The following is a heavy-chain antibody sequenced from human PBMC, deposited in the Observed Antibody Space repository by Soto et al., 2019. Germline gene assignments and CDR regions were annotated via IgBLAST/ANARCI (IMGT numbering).Heavy chain of an antibody. D-gene: IGHD3-10*01. CDR1: GYTFTSYD. V-gene: IGHV1-8*01. Sequence: ASVKVSCKASGYTFTSYDINWVRQATGQGLEWMGWMNPNSGNTGYAQKFQGRVTMTRNTSISTAYMELSSLRSEDTAVYYCARGDRGYYGSGSYYNAYYYYYMDVWGKGTTVTVSS. J-gene: IGHJ6*03. CDR2: MNPNSGNT. CDR3: ARGDRGYYGSGSYYNAYYYYYMDV.